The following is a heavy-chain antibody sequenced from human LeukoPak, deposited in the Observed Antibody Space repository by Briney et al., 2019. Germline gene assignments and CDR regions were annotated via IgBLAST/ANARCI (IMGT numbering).Heavy chain of an antibody. CDR1: GFTFSSYA. CDR2: VSYDGSNE. D-gene: IGHD6-13*01. J-gene: IGHJ4*02. CDR3: AQASSSWSRYFDY. V-gene: IGHV3-30*18. Sequence: AGGSLRLSCAASGFTFSSYAMHWVRQAPGKGLEWVAVVSYDGSNENFADSVKGRFTISRDNSKNTLYLQMNSLRGEDTAVYYCAQASSSWSRYFDYWGQGTLVTVSS.